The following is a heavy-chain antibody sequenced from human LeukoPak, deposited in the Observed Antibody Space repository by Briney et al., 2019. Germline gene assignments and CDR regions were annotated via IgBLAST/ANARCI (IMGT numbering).Heavy chain of an antibody. D-gene: IGHD1-26*01. CDR1: GLTFSSYV. CDR2: ISGNGRNT. Sequence: QAGGSLRLSCAASGLTFSSYVMSWVRQAPGKGLEWVSTISGNGRNTYYADSVKGRFTISGDNSKNTLYLQTNSLRAEDTAVYYCAKVGATHYFDYWGQGTLVTVSS. V-gene: IGHV3-23*01. CDR3: AKVGATHYFDY. J-gene: IGHJ4*02.